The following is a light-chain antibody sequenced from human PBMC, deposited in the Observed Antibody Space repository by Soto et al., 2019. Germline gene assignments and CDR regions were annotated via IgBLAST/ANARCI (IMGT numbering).Light chain of an antibody. CDR3: QQYPKWPPST. J-gene: IGKJ1*01. CDR1: LPISNY. Sequence: DIDMTHSPSALCAAVGGRGTITCRASLPISNYLAWYQQKPGKIPNLLIYAASTLQAGVPSRFSGSGSGTEFSLTISTLQSEDPAVYYSQQYPKWPPSTFGPGTKVDI. V-gene: IGKV1-27*01. CDR2: AAS.